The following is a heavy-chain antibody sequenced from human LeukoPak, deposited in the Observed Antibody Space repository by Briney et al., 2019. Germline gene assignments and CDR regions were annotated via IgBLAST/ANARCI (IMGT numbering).Heavy chain of an antibody. CDR2: IYYSGNT. CDR3: ARQSREGYNIFDY. D-gene: IGHD5-24*01. CDR1: GGSISSYY. Sequence: SETLSLTCTVSGGSISSYYRSWIRQPPGKGLEWIGYIYYSGNTNYNPSLKSRVTISVDTSKNQFSLKQTSVTAADTAVYYCARQSREGYNIFDYWGQGTLVTVSS. V-gene: IGHV4-59*08. J-gene: IGHJ4*02.